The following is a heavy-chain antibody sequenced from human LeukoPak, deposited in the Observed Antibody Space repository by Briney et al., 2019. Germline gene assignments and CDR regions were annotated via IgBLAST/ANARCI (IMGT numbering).Heavy chain of an antibody. CDR3: ARAVAGMMNY. D-gene: IGHD6-19*01. CDR2: IYISGST. V-gene: IGHV4-4*07. Sequence: SETLSLTCTVSGGSISSYYWSWIRQPAGEGLEWIGRIYISGSTNYNPSLKSRVTMSVDTSKNQFSLKLSSVTAADTAVYYCARAVAGMMNYWGQGTLVTVSS. J-gene: IGHJ4*02. CDR1: GGSISSYY.